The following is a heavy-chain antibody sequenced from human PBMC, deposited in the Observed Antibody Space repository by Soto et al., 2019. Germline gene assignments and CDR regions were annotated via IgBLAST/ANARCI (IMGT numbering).Heavy chain of an antibody. D-gene: IGHD6-19*01. CDR1: GFTFSRYA. J-gene: IGHJ4*02. CDR2: ISYDGSNK. Sequence: QVQLVESGGGVVQPGRSLRLSCAASGFTFSRYAMHWVRQAPGKGLEWVAVISYDGSNKYYADSVKGRFTISRDNSKNTLYLQMNSLRAEDKAVYSCARPVAGTGGEDYWGQGARVTVSS. CDR3: ARPVAGTGGEDY. V-gene: IGHV3-30-3*01.